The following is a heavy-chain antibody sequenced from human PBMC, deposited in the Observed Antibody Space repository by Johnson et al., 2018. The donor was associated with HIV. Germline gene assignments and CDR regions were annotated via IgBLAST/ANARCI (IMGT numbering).Heavy chain of an antibody. V-gene: IGHV3-20*04. CDR3: ARDAYNSDACDI. CDR2: IHWNGGST. J-gene: IGHJ3*02. D-gene: IGHD5-24*01. CDR1: GFTFDDYG. Sequence: MLLVESGGRVVRPGESLRLSCAASGFTFDDYGMSWVRQAPGKGLEWVSGIHWNGGSTGYADSVMGRFTISRDKAKNSLYLQMNSLRAEDTALCYCARDAYNSDACDIWGQGTMVTVSS.